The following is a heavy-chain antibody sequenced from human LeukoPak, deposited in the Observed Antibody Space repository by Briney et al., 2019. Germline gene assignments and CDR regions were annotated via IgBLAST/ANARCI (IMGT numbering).Heavy chain of an antibody. CDR2: LSGSGTYR. CDR3: AKANWNDGGEVAY. V-gene: IGHV3-23*01. D-gene: IGHD1-1*01. Sequence: GWSLRLSCAASGFTFSSDAMTWVRQAPGKGLDWVSGLSGSGTYRYYSDSVRGRFTISRDNSTDTLYLQMDSLRAEDTAVYYCAKANWNDGGEVAYWGQGTLVTVSS. J-gene: IGHJ4*02. CDR1: GFTFSSDA.